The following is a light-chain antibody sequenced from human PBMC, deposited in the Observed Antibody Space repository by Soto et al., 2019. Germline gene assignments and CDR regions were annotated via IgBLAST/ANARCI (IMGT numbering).Light chain of an antibody. Sequence: QSVPTQLAYGSGSPGESIGISCNGVRTDVADGYDYVSWYQQHPGQAPQLIIYAVSNRPSGVSDRFSGSTSGNTASLTISGLQAEDEAEYYCTYYTSSTPVCVFGTGXKVTGL. V-gene: IGLV2-14*03. CDR2: AVS. CDR1: RTDVADGYDY. CDR3: TYYTSSTPVCV. J-gene: IGLJ1*01.